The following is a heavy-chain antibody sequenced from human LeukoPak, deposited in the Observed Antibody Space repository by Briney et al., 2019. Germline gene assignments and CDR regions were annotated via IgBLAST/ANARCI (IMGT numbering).Heavy chain of an antibody. D-gene: IGHD3-22*01. CDR1: GYTFTDYT. Sequence: ASVKVSCKASGYTFTDYTMHWLRQAPGQRLDWMGWINGGSGNTKYSPEFQGRVTITRDTSASTTYMELSSLRSEDTAVYYCANPRYDSSGYYYVDWGQGTLVTVSS. CDR2: INGGSGNT. V-gene: IGHV1-3*01. J-gene: IGHJ4*02. CDR3: ANPRYDSSGYYYVD.